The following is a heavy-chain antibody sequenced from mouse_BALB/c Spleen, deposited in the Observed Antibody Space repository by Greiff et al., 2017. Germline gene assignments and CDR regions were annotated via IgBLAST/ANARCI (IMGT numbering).Heavy chain of an antibody. V-gene: IGHV2-9*02. D-gene: IGHD1-2*01. J-gene: IGHJ3*01. Sequence: VQLQQSGPGLVAPSQSLSITCTVSGFSLTSYGVHWVRQPPGKGLEWLGVIWAGGTINYNSALMARLSISKDNSKSQVFLKMNTLQTDDTAMYYCARDRDYGGFAYWGQGTLVTVSA. CDR2: IWAGGTI. CDR1: GFSLTSYG. CDR3: ARDRDYGGFAY.